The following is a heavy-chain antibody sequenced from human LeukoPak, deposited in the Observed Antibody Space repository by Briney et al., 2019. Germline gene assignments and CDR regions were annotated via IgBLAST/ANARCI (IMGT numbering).Heavy chain of an antibody. V-gene: IGHV4-61*02. CDR1: GGSISSGSYY. J-gene: IGHJ3*02. CDR2: IYTSGST. Sequence: SETLSLTCTVSGGSISSGSYYWSWLRQPAGRGLEWIGRIYTSGSTKYNPSLKSRVTISVDTSKNQFSLKLSSVTAADTAVYYCASYNSSYYWDDAFDIWGQGTMVTVSS. D-gene: IGHD3-22*01. CDR3: ASYNSSYYWDDAFDI.